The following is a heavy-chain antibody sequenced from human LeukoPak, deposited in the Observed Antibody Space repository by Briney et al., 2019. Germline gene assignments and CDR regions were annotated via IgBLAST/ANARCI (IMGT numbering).Heavy chain of an antibody. D-gene: IGHD1-1*01. V-gene: IGHV1-69*04. CDR2: IIPILGIA. J-gene: IGHJ5*02. Sequence: LVKVSCKASGGTFSSYAISWVRQAPGQGLEWMGRIIPILGIANYAQKFQGRVTITADKSTSTAYMELSSLRSEDTAVYYCARGTTTDPFDPWGQGTLVTVSS. CDR1: GGTFSSYA. CDR3: ARGTTTDPFDP.